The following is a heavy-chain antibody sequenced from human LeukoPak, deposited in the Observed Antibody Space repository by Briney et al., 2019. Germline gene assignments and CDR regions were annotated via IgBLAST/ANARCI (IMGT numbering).Heavy chain of an antibody. D-gene: IGHD3-22*01. CDR3: ARQVVPGYYDY. CDR2: VSYSGST. J-gene: IGHJ4*02. CDR1: GGSFTSSGYF. Sequence: PSETLSLTCTVSGGSFTSSGYFWVWIRQPPGKGLEWVGTVSYSGSTFYNPSPKSRVTTSADTPKRQFSLRLSSVTAADTAVYYCARQVVPGYYDYWGQGVLVTVSS. V-gene: IGHV4-39*01.